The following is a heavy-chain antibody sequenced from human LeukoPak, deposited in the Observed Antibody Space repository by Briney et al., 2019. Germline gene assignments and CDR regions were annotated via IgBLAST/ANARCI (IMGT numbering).Heavy chain of an antibody. CDR1: GGTFSSYA. CDR2: IIPIFGTA. V-gene: IGHV1-69*01. CDR3: ARANSSSFLYYFDY. Sequence: GASVKVSCKASGGTFSSYAISWVRQAPGQGPGWMGGIIPIFGTANYAQKFQGRVTLTADESTSTAYMELSSLRSEDTAMYYCARANSSSFLYYFDYWGQGTLVTVSS. J-gene: IGHJ4*02. D-gene: IGHD6-13*01.